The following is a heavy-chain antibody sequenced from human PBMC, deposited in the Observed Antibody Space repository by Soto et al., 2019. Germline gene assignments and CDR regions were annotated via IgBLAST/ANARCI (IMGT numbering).Heavy chain of an antibody. V-gene: IGHV4-31*03. CDR2: IYYLGYT. CDR1: GGSMASGTYC. D-gene: IGHD3-10*01. J-gene: IGHJ4*02. Sequence: QVQLQESGPGLVKPSQTLSLTCSVSGGSMASGTYCWNWIRQHPGKGLERIGYIYYLGYTYYKPSLKSRVTIPVDTSKNQSYLNLNSVTAAHTAVYYGAKDRSDGSGTVDYWGQGTLVTVSS. CDR3: AKDRSDGSGTVDY.